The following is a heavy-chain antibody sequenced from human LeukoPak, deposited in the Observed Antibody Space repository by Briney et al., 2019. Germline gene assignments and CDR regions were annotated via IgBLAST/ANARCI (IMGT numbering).Heavy chain of an antibody. CDR1: GFTFKTYA. D-gene: IGHD3-10*01. CDR2: IRSSGDST. V-gene: IGHV3-23*01. CDR3: AKEVRESAWFYFGY. Sequence: PGGSLRLSCAASGFTFKTYAMSWVRQAPGKGLEWVSGIRSSGDSTYYADSVKGRFTISRDNSRNTLYLQMNSLSAEDTAVYYCAKEVRESAWFYFGYWGQGTLATVSS. J-gene: IGHJ4*02.